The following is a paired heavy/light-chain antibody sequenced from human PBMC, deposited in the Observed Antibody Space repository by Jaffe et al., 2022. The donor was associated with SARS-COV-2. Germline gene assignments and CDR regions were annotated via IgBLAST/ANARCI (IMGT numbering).Heavy chain of an antibody. Sequence: QVQLVESGGGVVQPGRSLRLSCAASGFTFSNYGMHWVRQAPGKGLEWVAVVSYDGSSEYYADSVKGRFTISRDNSKNTLYLQVNSLRAEDTAVYFCAKVVDCSGGTCYKTTAFDMWGRGTMVTVSS. J-gene: IGHJ3*02. CDR2: VSYDGSSE. CDR1: GFTFSNYG. V-gene: IGHV3-30*18. D-gene: IGHD2-15*01. CDR3: AKVVDCSGGTCYKTTAFDM.
Light chain of an antibody. CDR2: WAS. Sequence: DIVMTQSPDSLAVSLGERATISCKSSQSVLYSSNNKSYLAWYQQKPGQPPKLLISWASTRESGVPDRFSGSGSGTDFTLTISSLQAADVAVYYCQQYYSIPITFGQGTRLEIK. V-gene: IGKV4-1*01. CDR1: QSVLYSSNNKSY. CDR3: QQYYSIPIT. J-gene: IGKJ5*01.